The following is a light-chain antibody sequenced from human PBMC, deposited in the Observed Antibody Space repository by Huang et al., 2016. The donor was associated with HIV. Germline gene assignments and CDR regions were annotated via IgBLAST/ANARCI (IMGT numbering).Light chain of an antibody. Sequence: DIQMTQFPSTLSAAIGDRVTITCRASQSVSTRLAWYQQKPGKAPRLLIQEASSFESGVPSRFSGSGSGTEFTLTISSLQPDDSATYSCQQYNTFTFGPGTKVDI. CDR2: EAS. CDR3: QQYNTFT. J-gene: IGKJ3*01. CDR1: QSVSTR. V-gene: IGKV1-5*03.